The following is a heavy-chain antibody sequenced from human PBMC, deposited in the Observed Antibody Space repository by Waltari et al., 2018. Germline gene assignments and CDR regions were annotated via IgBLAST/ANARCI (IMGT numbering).Heavy chain of an antibody. Sequence: QVQLVESGGGVVQPGRSLRLSCTASEFTFTSYAMHWVRQAPGKGLEWVAVISYNGRNIYYEDSVKGRFTISRDNSNKTLYLQMNSLRPEDTAVYYCARDYCDRTNCHGMDVWGQGTTVTVSS. D-gene: IGHD3-22*01. CDR2: ISYNGRNI. CDR3: ARDYCDRTNCHGMDV. CDR1: EFTFTSYA. V-gene: IGHV3-30*04. J-gene: IGHJ6*02.